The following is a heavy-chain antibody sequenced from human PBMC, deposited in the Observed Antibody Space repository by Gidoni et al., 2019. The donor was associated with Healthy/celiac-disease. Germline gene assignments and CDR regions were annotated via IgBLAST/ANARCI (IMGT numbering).Heavy chain of an antibody. J-gene: IGHJ6*02. V-gene: IGHV3-23*01. Sequence: EVQLLESGGGLVQPGGSLRLSCAASGFTFSSYAMSWVRQAPGKGLEWVSAISGSGGSTSYADAVKGLFTSSRDNSKNTLYLQMNSRRAEDTAVYYCAKSLGYCSGGSCYVYYYYGMDVWGQGTTVTVSS. D-gene: IGHD2-15*01. CDR2: ISGSGGST. CDR1: GFTFSSYA. CDR3: AKSLGYCSGGSCYVYYYYGMDV.